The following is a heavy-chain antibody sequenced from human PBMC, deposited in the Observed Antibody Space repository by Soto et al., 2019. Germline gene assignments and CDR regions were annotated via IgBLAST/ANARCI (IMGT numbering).Heavy chain of an antibody. CDR3: ATDIGYYGALDY. Sequence: QVQLQESGPGLVKPSETLSLTCTVSGGSVSSGSYYWSWVRQPPGKGMESIGNIYYSGSTNYHPSLKSRVTISVDTSKNQLSLKLRSVSAADTAVYYCATDIGYYGALDYWGQGTLVTVSS. V-gene: IGHV4-61*01. D-gene: IGHD3-10*01. CDR2: IYYSGST. J-gene: IGHJ4*02. CDR1: GGSVSSGSYY.